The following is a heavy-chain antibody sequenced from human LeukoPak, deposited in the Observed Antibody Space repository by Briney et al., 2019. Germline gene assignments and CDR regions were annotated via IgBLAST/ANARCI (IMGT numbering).Heavy chain of an antibody. J-gene: IGHJ4*02. D-gene: IGHD3-16*01. CDR3: ARVGGAPPNFDY. V-gene: IGHV3-30*04. Sequence: GGSLRLSCAASGFTFSSYAMHWVRQAPGKGLEWVAVISYDGSNKYYADSVKGRFTISRDNSKNTLYLQMNSLRAEDTAVFYCARVGGAPPNFDYWGQGTLVTVSS. CDR2: ISYDGSNK. CDR1: GFTFSSYA.